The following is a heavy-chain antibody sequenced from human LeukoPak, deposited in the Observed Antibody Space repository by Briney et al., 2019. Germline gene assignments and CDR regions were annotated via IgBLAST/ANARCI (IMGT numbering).Heavy chain of an antibody. D-gene: IGHD6-13*01. J-gene: IGHJ4*02. CDR1: GGSFSGYY. CDR3: ARPLAAAGPV. V-gene: IGHV4-34*01. CDR2: INHSGST. Sequence: SETLSLTCAVYGGSFSGYYWSWVRQPPGKGLEWIGEINHSGSTNYNPSLKSRVTISVDTSKNQFSLKLSSVTAADTAVYYCARPLAAAGPVWGQGTLVTVSS.